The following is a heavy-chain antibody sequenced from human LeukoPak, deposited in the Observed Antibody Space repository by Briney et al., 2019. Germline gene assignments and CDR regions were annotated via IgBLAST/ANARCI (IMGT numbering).Heavy chain of an antibody. CDR2: IYHSGST. CDR1: GGSISSGGYS. D-gene: IGHD3-10*01. J-gene: IGHJ4*02. CDR3: ASEPTSGSYLPWY. V-gene: IGHV4-30-2*01. Sequence: SETLSLTCAVSGGSISSGGYSWSWIRQPPGKGLEWIGYIYHSGSTYYNPSLKSRVTISVDRSKNQFSLKLSSVTAADTAVYYCASEPTSGSYLPWYWGQGTLVTVSS.